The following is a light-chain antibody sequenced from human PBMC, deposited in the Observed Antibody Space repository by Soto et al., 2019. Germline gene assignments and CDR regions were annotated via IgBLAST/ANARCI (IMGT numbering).Light chain of an antibody. J-gene: IGKJ5*01. CDR2: DAS. Sequence: EVVMRQSPATLSVSPGEGTTLSCRASQGIGDTLAWYQHKLGQPPRLLINDASRRATGIPDRFSGSGSGADFTLTISSLEPEDFAVYYCQQRSSWPITFGQGTRLEI. CDR3: QQRSSWPIT. CDR1: QGIGDT. V-gene: IGKV3D-11*01.